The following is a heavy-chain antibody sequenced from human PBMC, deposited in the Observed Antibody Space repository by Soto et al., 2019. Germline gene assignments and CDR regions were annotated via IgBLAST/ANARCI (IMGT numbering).Heavy chain of an antibody. Sequence: SETLSLTCTVSGGSISSYYWSWIRQPPGKGLEWIGYIYYSGSTNYNPSLKSRVTISVDTSKNQFSLKLSPVTAADTAVYYCARAGVIYYDFWSGYSGPYYFDYWGQGTLVTVSS. CDR1: GGSISSYY. CDR2: IYYSGST. J-gene: IGHJ4*02. D-gene: IGHD3-3*01. CDR3: ARAGVIYYDFWSGYSGPYYFDY. V-gene: IGHV4-59*01.